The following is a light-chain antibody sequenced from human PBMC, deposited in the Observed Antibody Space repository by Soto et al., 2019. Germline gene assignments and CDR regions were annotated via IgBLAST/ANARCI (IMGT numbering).Light chain of an antibody. CDR2: GAS. CDR1: QSVSSSY. V-gene: IGKV3-20*01. CDR3: QQYGSLSWT. Sequence: EIVLTQSPGTLSLSLGERATLACRASQSVSSSYLAWYQQKPGQAPRLLIYGASNRATGIPDRFSGSGSGTDFPLTISRLEPEDFAVYYCQQYGSLSWTFGQGTKVEIK. J-gene: IGKJ1*01.